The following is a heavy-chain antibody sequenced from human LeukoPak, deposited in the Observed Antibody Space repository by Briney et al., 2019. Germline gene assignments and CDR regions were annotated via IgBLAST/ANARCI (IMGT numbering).Heavy chain of an antibody. D-gene: IGHD6-19*01. CDR1: GFTFSSYE. CDR3: ARVQRGIAVALDY. V-gene: IGHV3-48*03. CDR2: ISTTCSSI. Sequence: GGSLRLSCAASGFTFSSYEMNWVRQAPGKVLECVSYISTTCSSIYYADSAKGLLTISRDNVKNLLYLQMNSLRAEDTAVYCARVQRGIAVALDYWGQGTLATVSS. J-gene: IGHJ4*02.